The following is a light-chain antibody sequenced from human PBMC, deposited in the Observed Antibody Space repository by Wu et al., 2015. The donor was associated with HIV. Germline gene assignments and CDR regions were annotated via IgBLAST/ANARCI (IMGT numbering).Light chain of an antibody. Sequence: EIVLTQSPGTLSLSPGERATLSCRASQSVSSSYLAWYQQKPGQAPRLLIYGASSRATGIPDRFSGSGSGTDFTLTISRLEPEDFAVYYCQQRSNWPITFGQGTRLDI. CDR2: GAS. CDR3: QQRSNWPIT. V-gene: IGKV3D-20*02. CDR1: QSVSSSY. J-gene: IGKJ5*01.